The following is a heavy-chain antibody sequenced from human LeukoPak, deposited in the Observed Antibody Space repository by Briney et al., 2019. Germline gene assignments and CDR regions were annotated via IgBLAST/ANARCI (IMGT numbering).Heavy chain of an antibody. CDR2: ISGSDGNT. CDR1: GFTFSSYA. D-gene: IGHD2-15*01. Sequence: GGSLRLSCAASGFTFSSYAMTWVRLAPGKGLEWVSAISGSDGNTCYADSVKGRFTLSRDNSKNTLYLQMNSLRPEDTAVYYCAKASDGYCYSPSDFWGQGTLVTVSS. CDR3: AKASDGYCYSPSDF. J-gene: IGHJ4*02. V-gene: IGHV3-23*01.